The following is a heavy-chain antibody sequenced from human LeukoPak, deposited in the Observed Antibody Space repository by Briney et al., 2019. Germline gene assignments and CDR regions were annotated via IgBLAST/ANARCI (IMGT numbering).Heavy chain of an antibody. V-gene: IGHV1-46*01. CDR1: GYTFTSYY. D-gene: IGHD2-2*01. CDR2: INPSGGST. CDR3: ARNIGYCSSTSCLNYYYYGMDV. Sequence: ASVKVSCKASGYTFTSYYMHWVRQAPGQGLEWMGIINPSGGSTSYAQKFQGRVTITADKSTSTAYMELSSLRSEDTAVYYCARNIGYCSSTSCLNYYYYGMDVWGQGTTVTVSS. J-gene: IGHJ6*02.